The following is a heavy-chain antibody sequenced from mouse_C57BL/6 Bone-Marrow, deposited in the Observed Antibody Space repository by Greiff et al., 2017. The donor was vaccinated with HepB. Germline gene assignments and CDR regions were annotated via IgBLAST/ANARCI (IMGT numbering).Heavy chain of an antibody. D-gene: IGHD1-2*01. V-gene: IGHV1-81*01. CDR2: IYPRSGNS. CDR3: ARLLRQDYAMDY. J-gene: IGHJ4*01. CDR1: GYTFTSYG. Sequence: QVQLQESGAELARPGASVKLSCKASGYTFTSYGISWVKQRTGQGLEWIGEIYPRSGNSYYNEKFKGKATLTADKSSSTAYMELRSLTSEDSAVYFCARLLRQDYAMDYWVKEPQSPSPQ.